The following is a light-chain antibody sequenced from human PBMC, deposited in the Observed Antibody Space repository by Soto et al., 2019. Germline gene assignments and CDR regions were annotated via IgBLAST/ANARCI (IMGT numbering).Light chain of an antibody. CDR1: QSVSSN. CDR2: GAS. J-gene: IGKJ1*01. V-gene: IGKV3-15*01. CDR3: QQYHNWWT. Sequence: ELVLTQSPATLSSFPGDRVTLSCRASQSVSSNLVWYQQKPGQAPRLLIYGASTRVTGIPARFSGSGSGTEFTLTISSLQSEDFAVYYCQQYHNWWTFGQGTKVDIK.